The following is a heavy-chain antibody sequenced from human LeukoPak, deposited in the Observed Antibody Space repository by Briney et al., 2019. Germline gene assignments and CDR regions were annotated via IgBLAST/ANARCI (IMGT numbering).Heavy chain of an antibody. CDR2: VSAGGGST. J-gene: IGHJ5*02. CDR1: GSTFSSYA. Sequence: GGSLRLSCAASGSTFSSYAMSWVRQAPGKGLEYLSTVSAGGGSTYYADSLKGRSTISRDDSRSTVYLQMNSLRVDDTAVYYCARGGGLLWLGESPNCFGPWGQGTLVTVSS. CDR3: ARGGGLLWLGESPNCFGP. D-gene: IGHD3-10*01. V-gene: IGHV3-23*01.